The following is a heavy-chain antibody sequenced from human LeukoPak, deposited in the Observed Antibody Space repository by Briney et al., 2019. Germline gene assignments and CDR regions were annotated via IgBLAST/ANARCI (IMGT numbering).Heavy chain of an antibody. Sequence: GGSLRLSCTASGFTFGDYAMSWARQAPGKGLEWVGFIRSKANGGTTEYAASVKGRFTISRDDSKSIAYLQMNSLKTEDTAVYYCTREGVGYSGYDYLGRYYYGMDVWGQGTTVTVSS. CDR3: TREGVGYSGYDYLGRYYYGMDV. J-gene: IGHJ6*02. CDR2: IRSKANGGTT. V-gene: IGHV3-49*04. D-gene: IGHD5-12*01. CDR1: GFTFGDYA.